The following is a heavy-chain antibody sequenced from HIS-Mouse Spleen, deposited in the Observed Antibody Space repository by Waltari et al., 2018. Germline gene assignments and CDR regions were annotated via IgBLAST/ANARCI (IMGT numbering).Heavy chain of an antibody. CDR1: GFTLSSYA. CDR2: ISYDGSNK. CDR3: ARGGIAARPKAFDI. V-gene: IGHV3-30*04. Sequence: QVQLVESGGGVVQPGRSLRPSCAASGFTLSSYARHWVRQAPGKGLEWVAVISYDGSNKYYADSVKGRFTISRDNSKNTLYLQMNSLRAEDTAVYYCARGGIAARPKAFDIWGQGTMVTVSS. J-gene: IGHJ3*02. D-gene: IGHD6-6*01.